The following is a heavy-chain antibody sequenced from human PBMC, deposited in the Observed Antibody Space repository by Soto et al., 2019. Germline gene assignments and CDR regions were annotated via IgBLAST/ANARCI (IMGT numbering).Heavy chain of an antibody. CDR2: VTYDGSNQ. V-gene: IGHV3-30-3*01. Sequence: GGSLRLSCAASGFIFSSYTMHWVRQAPGKGLEWVGVVTYDGSNQYYADSVKGRFTISRDNSRNMLFLQMNSLRPDDTAVYYCARAPSGSYPEFDYWGQGTLVTVPQ. D-gene: IGHD1-26*01. CDR1: GFIFSSYT. CDR3: ARAPSGSYPEFDY. J-gene: IGHJ4*02.